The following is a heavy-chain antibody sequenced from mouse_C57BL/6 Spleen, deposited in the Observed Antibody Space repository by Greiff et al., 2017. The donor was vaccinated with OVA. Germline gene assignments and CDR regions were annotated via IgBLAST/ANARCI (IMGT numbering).Heavy chain of an antibody. Sequence: VQLQQPGAELVMPGASVKLSCKASGYTFTSYWMHWVKQRPGQGLEWIGKIDPCDSYTNYNQKFKGKSTLTVDKSSSTAYMQLNSLTSEDSAVDYCARRIPDGYDEYFDYWGTGTTVTVSS. V-gene: IGHV1-69*01. D-gene: IGHD2-2*01. J-gene: IGHJ1*03. CDR3: ARRIPDGYDEYFDY. CDR1: GYTFTSYW. CDR2: IDPCDSYT.